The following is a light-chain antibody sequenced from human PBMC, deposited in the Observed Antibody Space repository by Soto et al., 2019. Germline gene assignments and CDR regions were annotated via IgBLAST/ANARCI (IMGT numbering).Light chain of an antibody. CDR3: HQYVRSPYT. CDR2: GTS. Sequence: DIVLTQSPGTLSLSPGERATLSCRASQSFSTSYLVWYQQKPGQAPRLLVYGTSIRAAGTPDRFSGSASGTDFTLTISILEPEDFAVYYCHQYVRSPYTFGQGTKVEIK. J-gene: IGKJ2*01. CDR1: QSFSTSY. V-gene: IGKV3-20*01.